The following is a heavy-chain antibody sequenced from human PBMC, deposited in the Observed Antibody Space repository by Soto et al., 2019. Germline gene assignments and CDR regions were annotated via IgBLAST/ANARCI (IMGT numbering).Heavy chain of an antibody. CDR2: IYYSGST. D-gene: IGHD3-22*01. Sequence: SSEPLSVTCTVSGGSVSSGSYYWSWIRQPPGKGLEWIGYIYYSGSTNYNPSLKSRVTISVDTSKNQFSLKLSSVTAADTAVYYCARDFSSGYPVGDYFDYWGQGTLVTVSS. J-gene: IGHJ4*02. CDR3: ARDFSSGYPVGDYFDY. CDR1: GGSVSSGSYY. V-gene: IGHV4-61*01.